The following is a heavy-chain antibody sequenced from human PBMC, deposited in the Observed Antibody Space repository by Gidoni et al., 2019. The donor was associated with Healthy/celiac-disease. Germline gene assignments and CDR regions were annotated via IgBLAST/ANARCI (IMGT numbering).Heavy chain of an antibody. CDR2: IYYSGCT. V-gene: IGHV4-39*01. CDR3: ARRIAAADTYFDY. J-gene: IGHJ4*02. CDR1: GCSISSSSYY. D-gene: IGHD6-13*01. Sequence: QLQLQESGPGLVKPSETLSLTCTVSGCSISSSSYYWGWIRQPPGKGLEWIGSIYYSGCTYYNPSLKSRVTISVDTSKNQFSLKLSSVTAADTAVYYCARRIAAADTYFDYWGQGTLVTVSS.